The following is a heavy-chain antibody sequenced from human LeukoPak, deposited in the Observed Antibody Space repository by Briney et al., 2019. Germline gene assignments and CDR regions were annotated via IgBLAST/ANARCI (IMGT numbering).Heavy chain of an antibody. CDR2: ISAYNGNT. V-gene: IGHV1-18*01. Sequence: ASVKVSCKASGYTFTSYGISWVRQAPGQGLEWMGWISAYNGNTNYAQKLQGRVTMTTDTSTSTAYMELRSLRSDDTAVYYCAKDAAANVDYPYYFDYWGQGALVTVSS. D-gene: IGHD4-11*01. CDR3: AKDAAANVDYPYYFDY. CDR1: GYTFTSYG. J-gene: IGHJ4*02.